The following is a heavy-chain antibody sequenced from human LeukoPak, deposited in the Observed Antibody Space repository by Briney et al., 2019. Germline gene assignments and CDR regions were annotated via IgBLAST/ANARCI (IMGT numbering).Heavy chain of an antibody. D-gene: IGHD3-10*01. CDR1: GFTFSNYG. V-gene: IGHV3-30*02. J-gene: IGHJ4*02. CDR3: ARDFVLLWFGELVSSHFDY. CDR2: IRYDGSIK. Sequence: GGSLRLSCAASGFTFSNYGMHWVRQAPGKGLEWVAFIRYDGSIKYHADSVKGRFTISRDNSKNTLYLQMNSLRAEDTAVYYCARDFVLLWFGELVSSHFDYWGQGTLVTVSS.